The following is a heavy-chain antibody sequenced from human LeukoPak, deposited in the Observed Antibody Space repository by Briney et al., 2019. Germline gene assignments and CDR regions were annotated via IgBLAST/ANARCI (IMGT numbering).Heavy chain of an antibody. Sequence: SETLSLTCTVSGDSISSRSYYWGWIRQPPGKGLEWIGSIYYSGITYYNPSLKSRVTISVDTSKNQFSLKLSSVTTADTAVYYCARVGVVFDYWGQGTLVTVSS. CDR1: GDSISSRSYY. CDR2: IYYSGIT. CDR3: ARVGVVFDY. V-gene: IGHV4-39*01. J-gene: IGHJ4*02. D-gene: IGHD3-16*01.